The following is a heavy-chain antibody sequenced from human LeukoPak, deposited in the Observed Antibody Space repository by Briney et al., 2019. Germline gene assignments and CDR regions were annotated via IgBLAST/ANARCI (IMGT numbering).Heavy chain of an antibody. CDR1: GGSISSNY. CDR3: ARHGGYSYGSYFDY. D-gene: IGHD5-18*01. Sequence: SETLSLTCTVSGGSISSNYWSWIRQPAGKGLEWIGRIYTSGSTNYNPSLKSRVTISVDTSKNQFSLKLSSVTAADTAVYYCARHGGYSYGSYFDYWGQGTLVTVSS. J-gene: IGHJ4*02. V-gene: IGHV4-4*07. CDR2: IYTSGST.